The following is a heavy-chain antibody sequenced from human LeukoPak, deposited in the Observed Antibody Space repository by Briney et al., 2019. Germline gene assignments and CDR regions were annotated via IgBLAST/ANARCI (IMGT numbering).Heavy chain of an antibody. V-gene: IGHV4-39*01. D-gene: IGHD1-26*01. J-gene: IGHJ6*03. CDR1: GGSISSSNYY. Sequence: SETLSLTCTVSGGSISSSNYYWGWIRQPPGKGLEWIGSIYYSGSTYYNPSLKSRVTISVDTSKNQFSLKLSSVTAADTAVYYCASTTKAVLVGATLPYYYYYYMDVWGKGTTVTVSS. CDR3: ASTTKAVLVGATLPYYYYYYMDV. CDR2: IYYSGST.